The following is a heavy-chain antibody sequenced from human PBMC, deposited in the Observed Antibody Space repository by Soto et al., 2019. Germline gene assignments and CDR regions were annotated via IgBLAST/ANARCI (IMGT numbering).Heavy chain of an antibody. J-gene: IGHJ6*02. CDR3: ARVRKKKHFYNYGLDV. V-gene: IGHV4-34*01. CDR1: VGSFNAYF. CDR2: IDHTGSA. D-gene: IGHD1-20*01. Sequence: QVQLQQWGAGLLKPSETLSLTCTMSVGSFNAYFWTWVRQSPGKGLELIGEIDHTGSARYNPSLSSRLTISVDTSKNQFSLKLTSLTAADTATYYCARVRKKKHFYNYGLDVWGQGTTVTVSS.